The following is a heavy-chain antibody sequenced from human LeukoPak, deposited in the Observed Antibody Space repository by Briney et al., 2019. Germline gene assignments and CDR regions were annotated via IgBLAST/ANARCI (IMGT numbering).Heavy chain of an antibody. D-gene: IGHD3-22*01. CDR3: ARSYYYDSSGYAHFDY. CDR2: IIPIFGTA. J-gene: IGHJ4*02. CDR1: GGTFSSYA. Sequence: ASVKVSCKASGGTFSSYAISWVRQAPGQGLEWMGGIIPIFGTANYAQKFQGRVTITTDESTSTAYMELSSLRSEGAAVYYCARSYYYDSSGYAHFDYWGQGTLVTVSS. V-gene: IGHV1-69*05.